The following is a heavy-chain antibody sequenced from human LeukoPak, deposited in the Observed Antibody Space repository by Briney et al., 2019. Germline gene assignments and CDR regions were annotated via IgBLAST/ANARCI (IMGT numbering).Heavy chain of an antibody. Sequence: PGGSLRLSCAASGFTFINFAISWVRQGPEKGLEWVSGISGSGDRTHYADSVKGRFTISRENSKDTVYLQMNRLRADDTAVYYCAKGRSGTYSPTWDYWGQGTLVTVSS. V-gene: IGHV3-23*01. D-gene: IGHD1-26*01. CDR3: AKGRSGTYSPTWDY. CDR2: ISGSGDRT. CDR1: GFTFINFA. J-gene: IGHJ4*02.